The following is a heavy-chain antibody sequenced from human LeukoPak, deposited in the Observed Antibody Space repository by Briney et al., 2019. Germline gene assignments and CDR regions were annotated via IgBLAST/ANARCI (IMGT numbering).Heavy chain of an antibody. CDR2: INSEGSST. D-gene: IGHD2-2*02. Sequence: PGGSLRLSCAAAGLTFSNYWMERVRQAPGKGLVWVSRINSEGSSTTYAESGKGRFTISRYNAKNTLYMQMNSLRAEDMAAYYCARARSVVVPAAIICWFDPCRQGTLVTVSS. V-gene: IGHV3-74*01. CDR3: ARARSVVVPAAIICWFDP. J-gene: IGHJ5*02. CDR1: GLTFSNYW.